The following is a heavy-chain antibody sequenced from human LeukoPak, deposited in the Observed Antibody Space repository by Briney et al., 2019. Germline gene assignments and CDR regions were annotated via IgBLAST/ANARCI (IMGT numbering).Heavy chain of an antibody. V-gene: IGHV4-34*01. CDR1: GGTFGGYY. D-gene: IGHD3-10*01. CDR2: IDHSGNT. Sequence: SETLSLTCAVYGGTFGGYYWSWIRQSPGKGLEWIGEIDHSGNTNYNPSLKSRVTISEDTSKNQFSLKLSSVSAADTAVYYCARGESSGSCMSYFEHWGQGTLVTVSS. CDR3: ARGESSGSCMSYFEH. J-gene: IGHJ4*02.